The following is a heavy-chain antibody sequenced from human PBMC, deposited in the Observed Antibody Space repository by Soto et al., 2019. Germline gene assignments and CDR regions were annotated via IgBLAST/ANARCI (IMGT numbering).Heavy chain of an antibody. CDR2: IWYDGSNK. D-gene: IGHD3-22*01. V-gene: IGHV3-33*01. J-gene: IGHJ3*01. CDR1: GFTFSSYG. CDR3: ARDGRVYDSSGEGFDV. Sequence: GGSLRLSCAASGFTFSSYGMHWVRQAPGKGLEWVAVIWYDGSNKYYADSVKGRFTISRDNSKNTLYLQMNSLRAEDMAVYYCARDGRVYDSSGEGFDVGGQCTMVTVSS.